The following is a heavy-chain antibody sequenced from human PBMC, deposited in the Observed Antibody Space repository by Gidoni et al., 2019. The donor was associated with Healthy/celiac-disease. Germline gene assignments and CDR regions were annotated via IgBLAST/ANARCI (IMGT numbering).Heavy chain of an antibody. V-gene: IGHV3-21*01. CDR3: ARVSHDCGGGSCYPDY. CDR2: ISSSSSYI. D-gene: IGHD2-15*01. J-gene: IGHJ4*02. CDR1: GFTFSSYS. Sequence: EVQLVESGGGLVTPGGSLRLSCAASGFTFSSYSMNWVRQAPGKGLVWVSSISSSSSYIYYEESVKGRFNISRDNDKNSMYLQMNSLRAEDTAVYYCARVSHDCGGGSCYPDYWGQGTLVTVSS.